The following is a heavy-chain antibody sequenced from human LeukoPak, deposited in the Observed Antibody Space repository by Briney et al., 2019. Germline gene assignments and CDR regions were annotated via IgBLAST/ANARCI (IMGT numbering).Heavy chain of an antibody. CDR2: ISYDGSNK. Sequence: PGRSLRLSCAASGFTFSSYAMHWVRQAPGKGLEWVAVISYDGSNKYYADSVKGRFTISRDNSKNTLYLQMNSLRAEDTAVHYCARVREGIAVAATDYWGQGTLVTVSS. D-gene: IGHD6-19*01. V-gene: IGHV3-30-3*01. CDR1: GFTFSSYA. J-gene: IGHJ4*02. CDR3: ARVREGIAVAATDY.